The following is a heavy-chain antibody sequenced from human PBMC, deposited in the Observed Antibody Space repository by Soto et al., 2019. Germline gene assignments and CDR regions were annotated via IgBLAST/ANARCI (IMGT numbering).Heavy chain of an antibody. CDR1: GYTFTSYD. Sequence: QVQLVQSGAEVKKPGASVKVSCKASGYTFTSYDINWVRQATGQGLEWMGWMNPNSGNTGYAQKFQGRVTMTRNTSISTAYMERSSLRSEDTAVYYCARGRTTMVRGVINPYGYWGQGTLVTVSS. CDR2: MNPNSGNT. V-gene: IGHV1-8*01. D-gene: IGHD3-10*01. CDR3: ARGRTTMVRGVINPYGY. J-gene: IGHJ4*02.